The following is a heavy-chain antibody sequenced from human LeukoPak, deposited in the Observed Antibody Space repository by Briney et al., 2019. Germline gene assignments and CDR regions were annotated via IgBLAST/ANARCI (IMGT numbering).Heavy chain of an antibody. CDR3: ARERVVAMTYGMDV. V-gene: IGHV3-33*01. D-gene: IGHD3-22*01. J-gene: IGHJ6*02. Sequence: QPGRSLRLSCAASGFTFSSYGVHWVRQAPGKGLEWVAVIWYDGSNKYYADSVKGRFTISRDNSKNTLYLQMNSLRAEDTAVYYCARERVVAMTYGMDVWGQGTTVTVSS. CDR2: IWYDGSNK. CDR1: GFTFSSYG.